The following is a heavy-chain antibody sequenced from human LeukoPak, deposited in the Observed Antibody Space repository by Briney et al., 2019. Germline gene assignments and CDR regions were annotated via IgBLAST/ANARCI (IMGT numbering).Heavy chain of an antibody. CDR2: IYYSGST. CDR1: GGSISSSSYY. CDR3: ARDRTSLNVVRGVISSGFDV. D-gene: IGHD3-10*01. Sequence: SETLSLTCTVSGGSISSSSYYWGWIRQPPGKGLEWIGSIYYSGSTYYNPSLKSRVTISVDTSKNQFSLKLTSVTAADTAVYYCARDRTSLNVVRGVISSGFDVWGQGTMVTVSS. V-gene: IGHV4-39*07. J-gene: IGHJ3*01.